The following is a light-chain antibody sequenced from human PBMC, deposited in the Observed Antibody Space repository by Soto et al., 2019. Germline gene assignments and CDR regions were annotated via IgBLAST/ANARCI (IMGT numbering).Light chain of an antibody. CDR1: QTMSSW. V-gene: IGKV1-5*03. CDR3: QHYNSYSEA. Sequence: DVSMTQSLATLSGTVGDKVTIACRASQTMSSWLAWYQQKPGKAPKLLIYNASTLKSGVPSRFSGSGSGTESTLTISSLQPDDFATYYCQHYNSYSEAFAQGAKVDIK. CDR2: NAS. J-gene: IGKJ1*01.